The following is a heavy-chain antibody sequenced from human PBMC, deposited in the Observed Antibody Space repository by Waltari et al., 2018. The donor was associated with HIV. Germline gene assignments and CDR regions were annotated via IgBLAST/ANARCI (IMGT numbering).Heavy chain of an antibody. D-gene: IGHD2-15*01. CDR3: ARQQYCSGGSCPYNWFDP. CDR1: GGSISSSSYY. CDR2: IYYRWST. V-gene: IGHV4-39*01. J-gene: IGHJ5*02. Sequence: QLQLQESGPGLVKPSETLSLTCTVSGGSISSSSYYWVGIRQPPGTGLEWLGRIYYRWSTYSNPSLKSRVTISVDTSKNQFSLKLSSVTAADTAVYYCARQQYCSGGSCPYNWFDPWGQGTLVTVSS.